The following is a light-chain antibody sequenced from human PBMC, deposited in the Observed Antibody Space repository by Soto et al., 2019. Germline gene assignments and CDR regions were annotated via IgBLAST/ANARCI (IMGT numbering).Light chain of an antibody. CDR2: GAS. CDR1: QDVTTY. CDR3: QQLKTYPFT. J-gene: IGKJ3*01. V-gene: IGKV1-9*01. Sequence: DIQVTHSPSPLSASVGDRFTITCRASQDVTTYLAWYQQRPGRAPNLLIYGASTLQSGVPSRFSGSGSGTDFTLTISSLQPEDFATYYCQQLKTYPFTFGPGTKVDIK.